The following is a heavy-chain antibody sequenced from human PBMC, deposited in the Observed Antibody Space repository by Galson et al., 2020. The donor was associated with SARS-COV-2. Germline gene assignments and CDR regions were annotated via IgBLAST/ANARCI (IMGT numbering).Heavy chain of an antibody. D-gene: IGHD3-22*01. CDR1: GGSISSYY. CDR3: AREALDYYDSSGYSEGYFDY. Sequence: ETLETLSLTCTVSGGSISSYYWSWIRQPPGKGLEWIGYIYYSGSTNYNPSLKSRVTISVDTSKIQFSLKLSSVTAADTAVYYCAREALDYYDSSGYSEGYFDYWGQGTLVTVSS. J-gene: IGHJ4*02. V-gene: IGHV4-59*01. CDR2: IYYSGST.